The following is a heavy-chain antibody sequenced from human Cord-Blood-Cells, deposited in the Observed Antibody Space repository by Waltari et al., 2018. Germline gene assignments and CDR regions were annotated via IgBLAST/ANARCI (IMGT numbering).Heavy chain of an antibody. CDR2: RNPNSGNT. J-gene: IGHJ3*02. Sequence: QVQLVQSGAEVKKPGASVKVSCKASGYTFTSYDINWVRQATGQGLEWMGWRNPNSGNTGYAQKFQGRGTITRNTSISTAYMELSSLRAEDTAVYYCARGQLLGVDAFDIWGQGTMVTVSS. V-gene: IGHV1-8*03. CDR3: ARGQLLGVDAFDI. CDR1: GYTFTSYD. D-gene: IGHD1-26*01.